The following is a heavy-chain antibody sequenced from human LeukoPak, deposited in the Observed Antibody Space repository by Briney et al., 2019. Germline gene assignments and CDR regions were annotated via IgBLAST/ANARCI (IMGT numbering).Heavy chain of an antibody. D-gene: IGHD3-10*01. CDR1: GFTFSTYG. CDR2: ISYDGSTK. V-gene: IGHV3-30*03. CDR3: AREWYYYGSGFDY. J-gene: IGHJ4*02. Sequence: GGSLRLSCTASGFTFSTYGMHWVRQAPGKGLEWVTLISYDGSTKYYSDSVKGRFTLSRDNSKNTLYLQMSSLRAEDTAVYYCAREWYYYGSGFDYWGQGTLVTVSS.